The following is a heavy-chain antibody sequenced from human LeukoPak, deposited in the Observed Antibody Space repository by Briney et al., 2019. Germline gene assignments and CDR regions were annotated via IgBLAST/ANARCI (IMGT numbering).Heavy chain of an antibody. Sequence: SVKVSCKASGGTFSSYAISWVRQAPGQGVEWMGGIIPIFGTANYAQKFQGRVTITADESTSAAYMELSSLRSEDTAVYYCARDLYASYYYGMDVWGKGTTVTVSS. J-gene: IGHJ6*04. CDR1: GGTFSSYA. D-gene: IGHD3-16*01. CDR2: IIPIFGTA. V-gene: IGHV1-69*13. CDR3: ARDLYASYYYGMDV.